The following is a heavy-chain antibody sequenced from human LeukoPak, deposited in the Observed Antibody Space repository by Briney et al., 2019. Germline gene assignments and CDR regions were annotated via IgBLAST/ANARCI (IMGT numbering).Heavy chain of an antibody. CDR2: INHSGST. D-gene: IGHD5-18*01. CDR1: GGSFSGYY. CDR3: ARDGGGYSYAWFDP. J-gene: IGHJ5*02. Sequence: PSETLSLTCAVYGGSFSGYYWSWIRQPPGKGLEWLGEINHSGSTNYNPSLKSRVTISVDTSKNQFSLKLSSVTAADTAVYYCARDGGGYSYAWFDPWGQGTLVTVSS. V-gene: IGHV4-34*01.